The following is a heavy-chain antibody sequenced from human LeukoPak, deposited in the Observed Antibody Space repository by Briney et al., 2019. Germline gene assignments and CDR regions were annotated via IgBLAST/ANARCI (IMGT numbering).Heavy chain of an antibody. Sequence: GGSLRLSCAASGFIFSNYGMHWVRQAPGKGLEWVAFIRFDGTKKYYADSVKGRFTISRDNSKNTLSLQMNSLRAEDTAVYYCASLFLCYGCSSSSASVNIWGQGTMVTVSS. CDR2: IRFDGTKK. CDR1: GFIFSNYG. V-gene: IGHV3-30*02. J-gene: IGHJ3*02. CDR3: ASLFLCYGCSSSSASVNI. D-gene: IGHD6-6*01.